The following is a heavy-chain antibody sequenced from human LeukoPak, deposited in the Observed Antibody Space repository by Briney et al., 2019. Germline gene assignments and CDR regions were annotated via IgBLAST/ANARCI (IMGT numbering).Heavy chain of an antibody. D-gene: IGHD4-17*01. CDR3: ARVLWSTTVTTGVDSYHYMDV. CDR1: GGSISSYY. Sequence: PSETLSLTCTVSGGSISSYYWSWIRQPAGRGLEWIGRIYTSGSTNYNPSLKSRVTMSVDTSKNQFSLKLSSVTAADTAVYYCARVLWSTTVTTGVDSYHYMDVWGKGTTVTVSS. V-gene: IGHV4-4*07. CDR2: IYTSGST. J-gene: IGHJ6*03.